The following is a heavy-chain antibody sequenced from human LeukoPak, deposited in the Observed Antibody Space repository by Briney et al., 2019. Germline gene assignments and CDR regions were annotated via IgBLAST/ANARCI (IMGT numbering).Heavy chain of an antibody. V-gene: IGHV4-59*11. CDR2: ISYIGST. J-gene: IGHJ3*02. D-gene: IGHD4-17*01. CDR1: GDSFSSHY. Sequence: SETLSLTCTVSGDSFSSHYWSWIRQPPGKGLEWIGYISYIGSTNYNPSLKSRVTISIDTSKNQFSLKLSSVTAADTAVYYCARDLVTVTKGFDIWGQGPMVSVSS. CDR3: ARDLVTVTKGFDI.